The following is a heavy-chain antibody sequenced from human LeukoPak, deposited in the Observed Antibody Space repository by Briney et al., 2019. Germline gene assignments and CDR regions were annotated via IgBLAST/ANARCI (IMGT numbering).Heavy chain of an antibody. J-gene: IGHJ4*02. V-gene: IGHV3-7*01. CDR3: ARHDNTAWYCLTN. CDR2: INQDASEK. D-gene: IGHD6-13*01. Sequence: GGSLRLSCAASGFTFGDYWMSWVRQAPGKGLEWVANINQDASEKVYVDSVKGRFTISRDNAKHSLYLQVNSLRAEDTAVYYCARHDNTAWYCLTNWGQGTLVTVSS. CDR1: GFTFGDYW.